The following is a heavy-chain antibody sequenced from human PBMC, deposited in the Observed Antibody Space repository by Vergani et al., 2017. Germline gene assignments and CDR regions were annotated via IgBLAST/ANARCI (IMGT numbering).Heavy chain of an antibody. CDR2: ISGSGGST. D-gene: IGHD1-1*01. J-gene: IGHJ6*02. Sequence: EVQPLESGGGLVQPGGSLTLSCAASGFTFSSYALSWVRQAPGKGLEWVSAISGSGGSTYYADSVKGRFTFSRDNSKNTLYLQMNSLRAEDTAVYYCAKGTAYYYYGMDVWGQGTTVTVSS. CDR3: AKGTAYYYYGMDV. V-gene: IGHV3-23*01. CDR1: GFTFSSYA.